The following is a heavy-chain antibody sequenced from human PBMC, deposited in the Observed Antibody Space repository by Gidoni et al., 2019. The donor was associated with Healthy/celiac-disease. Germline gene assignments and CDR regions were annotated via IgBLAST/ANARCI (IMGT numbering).Heavy chain of an antibody. CDR1: GYIFTNYV. V-gene: IGHV1-3*01. D-gene: IGHD5-12*01. Sequence: QVHLVQSGAEVKNPGASVTVSCKASGYIFTNYVMHWVRQAPGQRLEWMGWINAGNGNTKYSQKFQGRVTVTRDTSASTAYMELRSLRSEDTALYYCARDDSGYDRGFDYWGQGTLVTVSS. CDR3: ARDDSGYDRGFDY. J-gene: IGHJ4*02. CDR2: INAGNGNT.